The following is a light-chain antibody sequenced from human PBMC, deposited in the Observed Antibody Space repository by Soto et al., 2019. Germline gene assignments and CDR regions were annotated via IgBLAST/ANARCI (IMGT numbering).Light chain of an antibody. CDR1: QDIGSY. V-gene: IGKV1-9*01. CDR3: QQPKSYLT. Sequence: DIQLTQSPSFLSASVGDRVSITCRASQDIGSYLAWYQQEPGKAPKLLIYAASTLQSGVPSRFSGFGSGTEFTLTISNLQPEVFATYYCQQPKSYLTFGPGTRVDI. CDR2: AAS. J-gene: IGKJ3*01.